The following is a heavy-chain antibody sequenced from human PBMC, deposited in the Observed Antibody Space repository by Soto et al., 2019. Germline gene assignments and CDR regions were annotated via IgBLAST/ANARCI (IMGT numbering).Heavy chain of an antibody. CDR3: ARLGYCSGGSCYSAPYYYYGMDV. V-gene: IGHV1-69*13. J-gene: IGHJ6*02. D-gene: IGHD2-15*01. CDR1: GGTFSSYA. Sequence: SVKVSCKASGGTFSSYAISWGRPAAGQGLEWMGGIIPIFGTANYAQKFQGRVTITADESTSTAYMELSSLRSEDTAVYYCARLGYCSGGSCYSAPYYYYGMDVWGQGTTVTVSS. CDR2: IIPIFGTA.